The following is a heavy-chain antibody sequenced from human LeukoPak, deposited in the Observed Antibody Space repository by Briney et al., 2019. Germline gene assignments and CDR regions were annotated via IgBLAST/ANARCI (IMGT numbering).Heavy chain of an antibody. CDR1: GGSISSYY. Sequence: SETLSLTCTVSGGSISSYYWSWLRQPAGKGLEWIGRIYTSGSTNYNPSLKSRVTMSVDTSKNQFSLKLSSVTAADTAVYYCARDLKPRKTEQWLVLGYYFDYWGQGTLVTVSS. D-gene: IGHD6-19*01. J-gene: IGHJ4*02. V-gene: IGHV4-4*07. CDR2: IYTSGST. CDR3: ARDLKPRKTEQWLVLGYYFDY.